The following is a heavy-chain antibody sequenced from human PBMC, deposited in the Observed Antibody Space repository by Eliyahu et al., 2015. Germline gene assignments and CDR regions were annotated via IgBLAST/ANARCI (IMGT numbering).Heavy chain of an antibody. CDR1: GFSLSTSGVG. CDR3: AHIYDSDTLLYSSSSAFDY. J-gene: IGHJ4*02. CDR2: XYWDDEK. V-gene: IGHV2-5*02. D-gene: IGHD6-13*01. Sequence: QITLKESGPTLVKPTQTLTLTCXFSGFSLSTSGVGVGWIRQPPGKALEWLXLXYWDDEKRYSPSLKSRLTITKDTSKNQVVLTMTNMDPVDTATYYCAHIYDSDTLLYSSSSAFDYWGQGTLVTVSS.